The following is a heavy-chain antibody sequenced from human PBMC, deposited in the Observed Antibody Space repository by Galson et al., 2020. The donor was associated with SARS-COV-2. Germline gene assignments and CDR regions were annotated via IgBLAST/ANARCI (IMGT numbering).Heavy chain of an antibody. V-gene: IGHV4-59*13. Sequence: SETLSLTCTVSGGSISSYYWSWIRQPPGKGLEWIGYIYYSGSTNYNPSLKSRVTISVDTSKNQFSLKLSSVTAADTAVYYCARDFFRDYYYDSSGYYYGAFDIWGQGTMVTVSS. CDR2: IYYSGST. CDR3: ARDFFRDYYYDSSGYYYGAFDI. CDR1: GGSISSYY. J-gene: IGHJ3*02. D-gene: IGHD3-22*01.